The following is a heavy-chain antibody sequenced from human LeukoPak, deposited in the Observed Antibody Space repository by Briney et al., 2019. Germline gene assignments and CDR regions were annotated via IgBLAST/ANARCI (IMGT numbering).Heavy chain of an antibody. CDR3: ARHGKKANIYHFDY. CDR2: IYADGST. V-gene: IGHV4-61*02. D-gene: IGHD5-24*01. Sequence: SQTLSLTCPVSGDSIASSTYYWSWIRQPAGKGLDWIGRIYADGSTNYNPSLKTRATMSVDTSKNQFSLNLSSVIATDTAVYYCARHGKKANIYHFDYWGQGTLVTVSS. J-gene: IGHJ4*02. CDR1: GDSIASSTYY.